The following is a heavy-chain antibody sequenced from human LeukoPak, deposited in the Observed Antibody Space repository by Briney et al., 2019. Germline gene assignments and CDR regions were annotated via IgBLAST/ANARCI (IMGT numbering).Heavy chain of an antibody. CDR3: ARWFYYDSSGYYSPL. CDR1: GGSVSGGSYY. J-gene: IGHJ4*02. CDR2: IYYSGST. V-gene: IGHV4-61*01. D-gene: IGHD3-22*01. Sequence: SETLSLTCTVSGGSVSGGSYYWSWIRQPPGKGLEWIGYIYYSGSTNYNPSLKSRVTISVDTSKNQFSLKLSSVTAADTAVYYCARWFYYDSSGYYSPLWGQGTLVTVSS.